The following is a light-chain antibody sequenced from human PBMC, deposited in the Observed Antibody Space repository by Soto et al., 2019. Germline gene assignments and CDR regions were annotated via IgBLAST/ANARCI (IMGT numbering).Light chain of an antibody. J-gene: IGKJ1*01. CDR2: GSS. Sequence: EIVMTQSPATLSVSPGERATLSCRASQSVSSNLAWYQQKPGQAPRLLIYGSSTRATGIPARFIGSGSGTEFNLTISSLQSEDFAVYYCQHYNNWPPWTFGQGTKVEIQ. CDR1: QSVSSN. V-gene: IGKV3-15*01. CDR3: QHYNNWPPWT.